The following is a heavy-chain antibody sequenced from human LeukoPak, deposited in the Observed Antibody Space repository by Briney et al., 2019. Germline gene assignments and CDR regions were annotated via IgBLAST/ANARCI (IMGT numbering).Heavy chain of an antibody. CDR2: ISGSGGST. D-gene: IGHD3-16*02. V-gene: IGHV3-23*01. CDR1: GFTFSSYA. J-gene: IGHJ4*02. Sequence: PGGSLRLSCAASGFTFSSYAMSWVRLAPGKGLEWVSAISGSGGSTYYADSVKGRFTISRDNSKNTLYLQMNSLRAEDTAVYYCAKVEDLITFGGVIVPIFDYWGQGTLVTVSS. CDR3: AKVEDLITFGGVIVPIFDY.